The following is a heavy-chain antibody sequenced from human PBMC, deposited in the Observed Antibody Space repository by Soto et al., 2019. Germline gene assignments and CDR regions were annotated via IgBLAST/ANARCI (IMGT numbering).Heavy chain of an antibody. V-gene: IGHV3-74*01. CDR3: TRGRKYDVLTGYNDY. D-gene: IGHD3-9*01. CDR1: GFTFSDYW. J-gene: IGHJ4*02. CDR2: INDNGAIT. Sequence: PGGSLRLSCEASGFTFSDYWMHWVRQVPGRGLVWVARINDNGAITRYADSVKGRFTVSRDNANSTMFLQMKSLTAEDTAIYYCTRGRKYDVLTGYNDYWGQGTLVTVSS.